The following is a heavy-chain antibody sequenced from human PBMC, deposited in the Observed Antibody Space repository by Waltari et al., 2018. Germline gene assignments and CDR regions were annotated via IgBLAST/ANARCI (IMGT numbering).Heavy chain of an antibody. D-gene: IGHD5-18*01. CDR1: GYTFTSYY. J-gene: IGHJ4*02. CDR2: INPSGGST. Sequence: QVQLVQSGAEVKKPGASGKVSCKASGYTFTSYYMQWVRTAPGQGLEWMGIINPSGGSTSYAQKFQGRVTMTRDTSTSTVYMELSSLRSEDTAVYYCAILHHTAMAHGFDYWGQGTLVTVSS. V-gene: IGHV1-46*01. CDR3: AILHHTAMAHGFDY.